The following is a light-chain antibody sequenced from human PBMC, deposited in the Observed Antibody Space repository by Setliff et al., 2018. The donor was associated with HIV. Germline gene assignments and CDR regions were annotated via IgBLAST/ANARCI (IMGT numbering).Light chain of an antibody. CDR3: SSYTSSSTLV. CDR1: SSDVGGYNY. Sequence: QSALTQPASVSGSPGQSITISCTGTSSDVGGYNYASWYRQHPGKAPKLILYDVSNRPSGVSNRFSGSKSGNTASLTISGLLAEDEADYFCSSYTSSSTLVFGTGTKVTVL. V-gene: IGLV2-14*03. J-gene: IGLJ1*01. CDR2: DVS.